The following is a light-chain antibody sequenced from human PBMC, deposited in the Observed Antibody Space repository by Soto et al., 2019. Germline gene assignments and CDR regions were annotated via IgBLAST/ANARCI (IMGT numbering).Light chain of an antibody. Sequence: QSVRTQPASVSGSPGQSITMSCTGTSSDVGGYDYVSWYQQHPGEVPKLIIFEVSSRPAWISNRFSASKSGNTASLTISGLQAEDEADYYCSSYTTSSSYVFGTGTKVTVL. V-gene: IGLV2-14*01. CDR1: SSDVGGYDY. CDR2: EVS. CDR3: SSYTTSSSYV. J-gene: IGLJ1*01.